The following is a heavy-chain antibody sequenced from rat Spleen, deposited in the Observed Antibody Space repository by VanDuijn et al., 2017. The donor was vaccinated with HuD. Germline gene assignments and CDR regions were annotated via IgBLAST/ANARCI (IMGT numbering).Heavy chain of an antibody. CDR1: GFTFSDYA. CDR2: ISYEGSST. CDR3: ARGGRWYFDF. Sequence: EVQLVESGGGLVQPGRSLKFSCAASGFTFSDYAMAWVRQAPKKGLEWVASISYEGSSTYYPDSVKGRFTISRDNAQNTLYLQMNSLKSEDTATYYCARGGRWYFDFWGPGTMVTVSS. D-gene: IGHD1-11*01. V-gene: IGHV5-17*01. J-gene: IGHJ1*01.